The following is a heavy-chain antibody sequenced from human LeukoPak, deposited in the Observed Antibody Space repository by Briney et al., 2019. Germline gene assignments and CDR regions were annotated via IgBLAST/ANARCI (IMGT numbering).Heavy chain of an antibody. D-gene: IGHD2-2*01. CDR2: IYYSGST. V-gene: IGHV4-39*07. CDR3: ARAAESGVVPPYWFDP. CDR1: GGSISSSSYS. J-gene: IGHJ5*02. Sequence: SETLSLTCTVSGGSISSSSYSWGWIRQPPGKGLEWIGSIYYSGSTYYNPSLKSRVTISVDTSKNQFSLKLSSVTAADTAVYYCARAAESGVVPPYWFDPWGQGTLVTVSS.